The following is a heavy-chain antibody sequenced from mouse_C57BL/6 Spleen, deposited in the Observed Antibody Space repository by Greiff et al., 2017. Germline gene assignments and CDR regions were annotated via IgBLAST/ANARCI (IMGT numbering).Heavy chain of an antibody. Sequence: VQLQQSGAELVRPGTSVKLSCKASGYTFTNYWLGWAQPRPGHGLEWIGDIYPGGGYTNYNEKFKGKATLTADQSSSTAYMQFSSLTSEDSAIYYCARRLTTVVATGAMDYWGQGTSVTVSS. V-gene: IGHV1-63*01. J-gene: IGHJ4*01. CDR3: ARRLTTVVATGAMDY. CDR1: GYTFTNYW. D-gene: IGHD1-1*01. CDR2: IYPGGGYT.